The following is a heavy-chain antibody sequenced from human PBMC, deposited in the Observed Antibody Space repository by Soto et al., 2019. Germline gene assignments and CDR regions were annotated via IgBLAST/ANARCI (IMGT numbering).Heavy chain of an antibody. CDR1: GFTFSSYG. CDR3: ANHIHSVTKYGKDV. Sequence: EVLLLESGGGLVQPGGSLRLSCAASGFTFSSYGMKWVRQAPGKGLEWVSLIGESGTPTYYADSVKGRFTVSGVNSGHILCLAMYRLGAEDTDIYYCANHIHSVTKYGKDVWGQG. V-gene: IGHV3-23*01. CDR2: IGESGTPT. D-gene: IGHD5-18*01. J-gene: IGHJ6*02.